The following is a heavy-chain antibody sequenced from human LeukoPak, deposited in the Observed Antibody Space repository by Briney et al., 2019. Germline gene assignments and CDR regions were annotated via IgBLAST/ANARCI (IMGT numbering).Heavy chain of an antibody. J-gene: IGHJ4*02. CDR3: AGDDDAFDY. CDR2: IYTSGST. V-gene: IGHV4-61*02. CDR1: GGSISSGSYY. Sequence: PSETLSLTCTVSGGSISSGSYYWSRIRQPAGKGLEWIGRIYTSGSTNYNPSLKSRVTISVDTSKNQFSLKLSSVTAADTAVYYCAGDDDAFDYWGQGTLVTVSS.